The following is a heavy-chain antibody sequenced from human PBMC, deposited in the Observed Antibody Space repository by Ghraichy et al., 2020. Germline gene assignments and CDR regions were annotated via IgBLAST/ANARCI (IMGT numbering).Heavy chain of an antibody. CDR1: GGSFSGYY. CDR2: INHSGST. D-gene: IGHD2-21*01. CDR3: ANWWWDHDGEFDY. J-gene: IGHJ4*02. Sequence: SETLSLTCAVYGGSFSGYYWIRQPPGKGLEWIGEINHSGSTNYNPSLKSRLTISVDTSKNQFSLKLTSVTAADTAVYYCANWWWDHDGEFDYWGQGTPVTVSS. V-gene: IGHV4-34*01.